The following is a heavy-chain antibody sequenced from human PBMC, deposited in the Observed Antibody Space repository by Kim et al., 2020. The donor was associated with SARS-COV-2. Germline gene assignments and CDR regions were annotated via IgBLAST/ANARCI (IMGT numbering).Heavy chain of an antibody. CDR3: ARVGAEVEFDY. Sequence: SETLSLTCTVSGGSISSYYWSWIRQPPGKGLEWIGYIYYSGSTNYNPSLKSRVTISVDTSKNQFSLKLSSVTAADTAVYYCARVGAEVEFDYWGQGTLVTVSS. J-gene: IGHJ4*02. D-gene: IGHD1-26*01. V-gene: IGHV4-59*01. CDR1: GGSISSYY. CDR2: IYYSGST.